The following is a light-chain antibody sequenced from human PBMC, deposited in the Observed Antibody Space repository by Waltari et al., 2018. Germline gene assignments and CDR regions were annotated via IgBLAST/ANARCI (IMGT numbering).Light chain of an antibody. CDR3: QHYVRLPAT. CDR2: GAS. J-gene: IGKJ1*01. V-gene: IGKV3-20*01. Sequence: EIVLTQSPGTLSLSPGERAALSCRASQSVGRTLAWYQQKPGQAPRLLIYGASNRATGIPDRFSGSGSGTDFSLTISGLEPEDVAVYYCQHYVRLPATFGQGTKVEIK. CDR1: QSVGRT.